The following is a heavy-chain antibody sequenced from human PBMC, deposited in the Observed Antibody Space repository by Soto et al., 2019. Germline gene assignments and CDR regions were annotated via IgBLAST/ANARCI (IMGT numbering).Heavy chain of an antibody. Sequence: EVQLVESGGGLVQPGGSLRLSCAASGFTFSSYAMHWVRQAPGKGLEYVSVISGNGGSTFYANSVKGRFTISRDNSKNTLYLQMGCLRAEDMAVYYCARRGYGLYFDFWGQGTLVTVSS. D-gene: IGHD3-10*01. CDR2: ISGNGGST. J-gene: IGHJ4*02. CDR3: ARRGYGLYFDF. CDR1: GFTFSSYA. V-gene: IGHV3-64*01.